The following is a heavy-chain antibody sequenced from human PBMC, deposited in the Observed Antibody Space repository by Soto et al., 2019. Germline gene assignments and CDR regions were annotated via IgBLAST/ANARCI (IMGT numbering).Heavy chain of an antibody. V-gene: IGHV1-69*02. D-gene: IGHD5-12*01. CDR2: IIPILGIA. Sequence: QVQLVQSGAEVKKPGSSVKVSCKASGGTFSSYTISWVRQAPGQGLEWMGRIIPILGIANYAQKFQGRVTITADKSTSTAYMELSSLRSEDTAVYYCARGSGYDTPNWFDPWGQGTLVTVSS. J-gene: IGHJ5*02. CDR1: GGTFSSYT. CDR3: ARGSGYDTPNWFDP.